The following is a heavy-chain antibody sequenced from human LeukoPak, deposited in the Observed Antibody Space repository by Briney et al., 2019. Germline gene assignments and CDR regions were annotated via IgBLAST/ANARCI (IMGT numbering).Heavy chain of an antibody. CDR2: IYYSGTT. CDR1: GGSISSDY. Sequence: PSETLSLTCTVSGGSISSDYWSWIRQPPGEKLEWSGYIYYSGTTNYNPSLKSRLTISVDTSKNQFSLKLSSVTAADTAVYYCARSYDSSGYYPQGAFDIWGQGTMVTVSS. J-gene: IGHJ3*02. CDR3: ARSYDSSGYYPQGAFDI. D-gene: IGHD3-22*01. V-gene: IGHV4-59*01.